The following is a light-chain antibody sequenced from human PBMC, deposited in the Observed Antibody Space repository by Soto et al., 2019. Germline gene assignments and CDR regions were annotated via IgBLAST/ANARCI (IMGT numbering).Light chain of an antibody. CDR1: QSVRSY. CDR2: DAS. J-gene: IGKJ4*01. V-gene: IGKV3-11*01. Sequence: EIVLTQSPATLSLSPGERATLSCRASQSVRSYLAWYQQKPGQAPRLLIYDASNRATGIPARFSGSGSGTDFTLTISSLEPEDFAVYFCQKYAYSPLTFGGGTKVDIK. CDR3: QKYAYSPLT.